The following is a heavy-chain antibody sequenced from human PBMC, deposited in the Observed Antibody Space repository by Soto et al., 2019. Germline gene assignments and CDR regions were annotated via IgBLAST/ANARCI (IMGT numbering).Heavy chain of an antibody. J-gene: IGHJ5*01. CDR2: LSSDGSGE. Sequence: QVQLVESGGGVVQPGMSLRLSCAASGFTFSNYGMHWVRQAPGKGLEGVACLSSDGSGEDYSDSVKGRFTISRDNSKDTMYLQMNSLRAEDTAVYYCAKGSGFDFDCWGQGNLVIVSS. CDR1: GFTFSNYG. CDR3: AKGSGFDFDC. D-gene: IGHD5-12*01. V-gene: IGHV3-30*18.